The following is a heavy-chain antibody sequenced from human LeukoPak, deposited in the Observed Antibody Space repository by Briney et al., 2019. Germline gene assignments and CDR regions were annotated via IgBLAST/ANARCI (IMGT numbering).Heavy chain of an antibody. CDR1: GYTFTSYD. Sequence: GASVKISCKASGYTFTSYDINWVRQATGQGLEWMGWMNPNSGNTGYAQKFQGRVTMTRNTSISTAYMELSSLRSEDTAVYYCARGRVTNRITIYYWGQGTLVTVSS. D-gene: IGHD3-3*01. V-gene: IGHV1-8*01. J-gene: IGHJ4*02. CDR3: ARGRVTNRITIYY. CDR2: MNPNSGNT.